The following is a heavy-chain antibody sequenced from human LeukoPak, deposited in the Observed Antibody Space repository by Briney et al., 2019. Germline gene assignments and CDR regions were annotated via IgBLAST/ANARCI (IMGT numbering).Heavy chain of an antibody. CDR2: ITDSGLNT. V-gene: IGHV3-23*01. CDR1: GFTFNNYA. D-gene: IGHD3-16*01. CDR3: AKGLRGNYDS. Sequence: GGSLRLSCVASGFTFNNYAMAWVRQAPEKGLEWVSSITDSGLNTYYADSVKGRITISRDNSKNTLYLQMNSLRAEDTAVYYCAKGLRGNYDSWGQGTLATVSS. J-gene: IGHJ5*01.